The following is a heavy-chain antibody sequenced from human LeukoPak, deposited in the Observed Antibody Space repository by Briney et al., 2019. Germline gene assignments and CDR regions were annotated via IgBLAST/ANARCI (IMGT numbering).Heavy chain of an antibody. CDR1: GYTFTSCA. D-gene: IGHD4-17*01. CDR2: INAGNGNT. Sequence: ASVKVSCKASGYTFTSCAMHWVRQAPGQGLEWMGWINAGNGNTKYSQKFQGRVTITRDTSASTAYMELSSLRSEDTALYYCARERSTVTGLDYWGQGTLVTASS. J-gene: IGHJ4*02. V-gene: IGHV1-3*01. CDR3: ARERSTVTGLDY.